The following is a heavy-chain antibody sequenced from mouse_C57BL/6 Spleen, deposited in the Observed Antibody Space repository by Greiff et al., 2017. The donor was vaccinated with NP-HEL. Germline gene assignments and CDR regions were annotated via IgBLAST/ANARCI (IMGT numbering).Heavy chain of an antibody. Sequence: QVQLQQSGAELVRPGASVTLSCKASGYTFTDYEMHWVKQTPVHGLEWIGAIDPETGGTAYNQKFKGKAILTADKSSSTAYMELRSLTSEDSAVYYCTRSITKTSTDFDYWGQGTTLTVSS. J-gene: IGHJ2*01. V-gene: IGHV1-15*01. CDR2: IDPETGGT. CDR1: GYTFTDYE. D-gene: IGHD1-1*01. CDR3: TRSITKTSTDFDY.